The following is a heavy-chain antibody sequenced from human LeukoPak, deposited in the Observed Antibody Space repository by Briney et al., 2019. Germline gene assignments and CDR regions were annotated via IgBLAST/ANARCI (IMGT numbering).Heavy chain of an antibody. Sequence: SETLSLTCAVYGGSFSGYYWSWIRQPPGKGLEWIGEINHSGSTNYNPSLKSRVTISVDTSKNQFSLKLGSVTAADTAVYYCARGGVVNSSGYYCVNWFDPWGQGTLVTVSS. CDR1: GGSFSGYY. CDR2: INHSGST. CDR3: ARGGVVNSSGYYCVNWFDP. J-gene: IGHJ5*02. D-gene: IGHD3-22*01. V-gene: IGHV4-34*01.